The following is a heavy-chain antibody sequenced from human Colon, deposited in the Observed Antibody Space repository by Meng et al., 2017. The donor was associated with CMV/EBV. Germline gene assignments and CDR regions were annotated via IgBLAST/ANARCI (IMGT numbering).Heavy chain of an antibody. J-gene: IGHJ6*02. D-gene: IGHD6-13*01. CDR3: ARSRPGYSSSQLDYYYGMDV. CDR1: GYSFDTYA. V-gene: IGHV1-69*05. CDR2: IIPIFGTA. Sequence: SVKVSCKTSGYSFDTYAISWVRQAPGQGLEWMGGIIPIFGTANYAQKFQGRVTITTDESTSTAYMELSSLRSEDTAVYYCARSRPGYSSSQLDYYYGMDVWGQGTTVTVSS.